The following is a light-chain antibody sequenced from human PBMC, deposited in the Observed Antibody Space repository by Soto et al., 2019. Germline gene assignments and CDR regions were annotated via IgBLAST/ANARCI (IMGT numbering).Light chain of an antibody. J-gene: IGKJ1*01. CDR2: GAS. V-gene: IGKV1-39*01. Sequence: DIQMTQSPSSLSASVGDRVTIACRASQSISTYLNWYQQKPGKAPELLIYGASSYQSGVPSRFRGSGSGTDFTLTISSLQPEDFATYYCQQTYDTPPTFGQGTKVEIK. CDR1: QSISTY. CDR3: QQTYDTPPT.